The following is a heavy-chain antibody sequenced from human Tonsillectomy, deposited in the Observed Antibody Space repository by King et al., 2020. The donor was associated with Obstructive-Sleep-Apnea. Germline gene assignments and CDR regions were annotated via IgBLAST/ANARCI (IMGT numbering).Heavy chain of an antibody. V-gene: IGHV3-21*01. D-gene: IGHD3-10*01. J-gene: IGHJ5*02. Sequence: QLVESGGGLVKPGGALRLSCAASGFIFSEYDINWVRRAPGKGLDLVSSLTTISHSLYYPVSVNGRFPISIDNANNLVYLQMSSLRAEDTAMYYCTSALGSRALRDNWFDLWGQGTLVTVSS. CDR1: GFIFSEYD. CDR3: TSALGSRALRDNWFDL. CDR2: LTTISHSL.